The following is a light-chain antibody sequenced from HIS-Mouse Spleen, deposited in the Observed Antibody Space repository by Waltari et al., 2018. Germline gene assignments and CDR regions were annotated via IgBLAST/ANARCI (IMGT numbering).Light chain of an antibody. V-gene: IGLV2-14*03. CDR2: AVS. CDR1: SSDVGGYNY. CDR3: SSYTSSSTLV. Sequence: QSALTQPASVSGSPGPSITISCPGTSSDVGGYNYVAWYQQHPGKAPKLMIYAVSTRPSGVSNRFSGSKSGNTASLTISGLQAEDEADYYCSSYTSSSTLVFGGGTKLTVL. J-gene: IGLJ3*02.